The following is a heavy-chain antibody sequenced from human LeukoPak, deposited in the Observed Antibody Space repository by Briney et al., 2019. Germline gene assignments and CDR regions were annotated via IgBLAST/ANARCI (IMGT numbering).Heavy chain of an antibody. CDR2: IYHSGST. D-gene: IGHD3-3*01. J-gene: IGHJ6*03. V-gene: IGHV4-38-2*02. Sequence: SETLSLTCTVSGYSISSGYYWGWIRQPPGKGLEWIGSIYHSGSTYYNPSLKSRVTISVDTSKNQFSLKLSSVTAADTAVYYCARLRFLGFTPYYYYYMDVWGKGTTVTVSS. CDR1: GYSISSGYY. CDR3: ARLRFLGFTPYYYYYMDV.